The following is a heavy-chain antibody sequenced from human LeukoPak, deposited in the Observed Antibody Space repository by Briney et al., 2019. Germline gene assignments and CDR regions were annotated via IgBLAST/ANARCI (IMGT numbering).Heavy chain of an antibody. CDR2: ISAYNGNT. D-gene: IGHD2-2*01. Sequence: ASVKVSCKASGYTFTSYGISWVRQAPGQGLEWMGWISAYNGNTNYAQKLQGRVTMTTDTSTSTAYMELRSLRSDDTAVYYCARDTDIVVVPAAMEIDHWGQGTLVTVSS. CDR1: GYTFTSYG. CDR3: ARDTDIVVVPAAMEIDH. V-gene: IGHV1-18*01. J-gene: IGHJ4*02.